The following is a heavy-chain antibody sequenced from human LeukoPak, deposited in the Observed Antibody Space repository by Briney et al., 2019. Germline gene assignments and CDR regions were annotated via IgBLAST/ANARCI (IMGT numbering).Heavy chain of an antibody. CDR2: ISSSGSTI. CDR3: ARFRTGTTEGM. CDR1: GFTFSDYY. J-gene: IGHJ3*02. V-gene: IGHV3-11*01. D-gene: IGHD1-1*01. Sequence: GGSLRLSCAASGFTFSDYYMSWIRQAPGKRLEWFSYISSSGSTIYYADSVKGRFTISRDNAENSLYLQMNSLRAEDTAMYYCARFRTGTTEGMWGQGTMVTVSS.